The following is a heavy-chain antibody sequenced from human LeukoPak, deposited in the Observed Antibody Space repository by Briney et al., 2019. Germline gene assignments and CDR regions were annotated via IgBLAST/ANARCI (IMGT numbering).Heavy chain of an antibody. D-gene: IGHD2-21*01. CDR2: VNSDESST. V-gene: IGHV3-74*01. CDR1: GFTLSIHW. CDR3: ASDDSYAFDI. J-gene: IGHJ3*02. Sequence: GGSLRLSCAASGFTLSIHWVHWVRQSPEKGLVWVSHVNSDESSTNYADSVKGRFTISRDNNKNTLYLEMNSLRAEDTAVYYCASDDSYAFDIWGQGTMVTVS.